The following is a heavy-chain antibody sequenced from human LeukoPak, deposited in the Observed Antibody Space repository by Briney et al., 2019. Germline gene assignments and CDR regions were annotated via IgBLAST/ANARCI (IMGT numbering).Heavy chain of an antibody. J-gene: IGHJ6*03. CDR3: ARDQGYSSSWFVGYYYYYYMDV. Sequence: GASVKVSCKASGYTFTGYYMHWVRQAPGQGLEWMGWINPNSGGTNYAQKFQGRVTMTRDTSISTAYMELSRLRSDDTAVYYCARDQGYSSSWFVGYYYYYYMDVWGKGTTVTVSS. CDR1: GYTFTGYY. D-gene: IGHD6-13*01. V-gene: IGHV1-2*02. CDR2: INPNSGGT.